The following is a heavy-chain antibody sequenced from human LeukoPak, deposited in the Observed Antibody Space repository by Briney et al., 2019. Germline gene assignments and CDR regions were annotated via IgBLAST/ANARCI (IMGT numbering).Heavy chain of an antibody. CDR2: ISGSGGST. J-gene: IGHJ4*02. CDR3: AKDQKTGLYFDY. Sequence: GGSLRLSCAASGVTLSTYAMSWVRQAPGKGLEWVSAISGSGGSTYYADSVKGRFTISRDNSKNTLYLQMNSLRAEDTAVYYCAKDQKTGLYFDYWGQGTLVTVSS. CDR1: GVTLSTYA. D-gene: IGHD1-1*01. V-gene: IGHV3-23*01.